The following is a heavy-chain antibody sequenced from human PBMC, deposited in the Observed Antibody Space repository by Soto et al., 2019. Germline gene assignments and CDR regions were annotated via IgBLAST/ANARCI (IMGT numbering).Heavy chain of an antibody. CDR3: ARAALSGRDGYNYYFDY. CDR1: GGSISSYY. J-gene: IGHJ4*02. Sequence: SETLSLTCTVSGGSISSYYWSWIRQPPGKGLEWIGYIYYSGSTNYNPSLKSRVTISVDTSKNQFSLKLSSVTAADTAVYYCARAALSGRDGYNYYFDYWGQGTLVTVSS. CDR2: IYYSGST. D-gene: IGHD5-12*01. V-gene: IGHV4-59*01.